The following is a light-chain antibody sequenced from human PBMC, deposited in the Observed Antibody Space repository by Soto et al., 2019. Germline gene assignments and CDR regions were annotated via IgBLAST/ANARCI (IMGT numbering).Light chain of an antibody. CDR3: SSYTSSSTLEV. CDR2: DVS. Sequence: QSVLTQPASVSGSPGQSITISCTGTSSDVGGYNYVSWYQQHPGKAPKLMIYDVSNRPSGVSYRFSGSKSGNTASLTISGLQAEDEADYYCSSYTSSSTLEVFGTGTKLTVL. CDR1: SSDVGGYNY. V-gene: IGLV2-14*01. J-gene: IGLJ1*01.